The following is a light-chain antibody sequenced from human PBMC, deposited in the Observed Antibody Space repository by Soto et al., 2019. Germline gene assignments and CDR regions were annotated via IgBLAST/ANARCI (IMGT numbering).Light chain of an antibody. V-gene: IGKV3-20*01. CDR2: DAS. Sequence: EIVLTQSPGTLSLSPGERATLSCRASQSVSSSYLAWYQQKPGQAPRLLIYDASSRAAGISHRFSGSGSGTDFTLTISRLEPEDFAVYYCQQYGSSPSFGGGTKVDIK. CDR1: QSVSSSY. CDR3: QQYGSSPS. J-gene: IGKJ4*01.